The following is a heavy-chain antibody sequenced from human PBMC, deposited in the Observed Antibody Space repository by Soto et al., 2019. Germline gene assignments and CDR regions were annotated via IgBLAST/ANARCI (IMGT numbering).Heavy chain of an antibody. V-gene: IGHV3-30*18. Sequence: GGSLRLSCAASGFTFSSYGMHWVRQAPGKGLEWVAVISYDGSNKYYADSVKGRFTISRDNSKNTLYLQMNSLRAEDTAVYYCAKALALAAINWGFDTWGQGTLVTVSS. CDR1: GFTFSSYG. J-gene: IGHJ5*02. D-gene: IGHD6-19*01. CDR3: AKALALAAINWGFDT. CDR2: ISYDGSNK.